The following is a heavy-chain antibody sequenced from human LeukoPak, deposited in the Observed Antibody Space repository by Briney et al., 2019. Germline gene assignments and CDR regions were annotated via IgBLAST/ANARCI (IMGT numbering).Heavy chain of an antibody. Sequence: SETLSLTCAVYGGSFSGYYRSWIRQPPGKGLEWIGEINHSGSTSYNPSLKSRVTISVDTSKNQFSLKLSSVTAADTAVYYCARGRLRVDWFDPWGQGTLVTVSS. CDR1: GGSFSGYY. J-gene: IGHJ5*02. V-gene: IGHV4-34*01. CDR3: ARGRLRVDWFDP. CDR2: INHSGST.